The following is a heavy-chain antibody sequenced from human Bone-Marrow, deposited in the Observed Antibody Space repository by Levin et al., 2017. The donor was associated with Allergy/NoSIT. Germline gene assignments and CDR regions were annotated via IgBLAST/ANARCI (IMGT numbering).Heavy chain of an antibody. CDR1: GFTFSSYA. J-gene: IGHJ3*02. Sequence: SGGSLRLSCAASGFTFSSYAMSWVRQAPGKGLEWVAAISGDGGVTYHTDSVKGRFTISRDNSKNTVFLQMNSLRAEDTALYYGAGHKVHGTFEIWGQGTMVTVSS. CDR2: ISGDGGVT. V-gene: IGHV3-23*01. CDR3: AGHKVHGTFEI.